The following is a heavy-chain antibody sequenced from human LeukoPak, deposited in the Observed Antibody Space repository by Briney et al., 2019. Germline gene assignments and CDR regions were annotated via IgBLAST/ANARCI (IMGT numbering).Heavy chain of an antibody. V-gene: IGHV3-15*07. Sequence: GGSLRLSCAASDFTFTNAWMNWVRQAPGKGLEWVGRIKSKIDGGTTEYAAPVKGRFTISRDDSKNTLYLQMNSLKTEDTAVYYCATFKLGWELHWGQGTLVTVSS. CDR2: IKSKIDGGTT. CDR1: DFTFTNAW. CDR3: ATFKLGWELH. D-gene: IGHD1-26*01. J-gene: IGHJ4*02.